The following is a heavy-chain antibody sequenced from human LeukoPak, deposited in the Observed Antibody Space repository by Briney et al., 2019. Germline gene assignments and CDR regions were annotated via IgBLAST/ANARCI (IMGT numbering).Heavy chain of an antibody. Sequence: ASVKVSCKASGYTFTGYYMHWVRQAPGQGLEWMGWINTNTGNPTYAQGFTGRFVFSLDTSVSTAYLQISSLKAEDTAVYYCARESGSSWYSYYYYYYMDVWGKGTTVTVSS. CDR1: GYTFTGYY. J-gene: IGHJ6*03. CDR2: INTNTGNP. D-gene: IGHD6-13*01. V-gene: IGHV7-4-1*02. CDR3: ARESGSSWYSYYYYYYMDV.